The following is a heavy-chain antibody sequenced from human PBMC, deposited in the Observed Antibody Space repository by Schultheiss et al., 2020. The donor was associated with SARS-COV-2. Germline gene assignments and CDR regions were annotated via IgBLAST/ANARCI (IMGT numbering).Heavy chain of an antibody. V-gene: IGHV4-34*01. CDR3: ARVGISDY. CDR1: GGSFSGYY. D-gene: IGHD2-15*01. Sequence: SQTLSLTCAVYGGSFSGYYWSWIRQPPGKGLEWIGEINHSGSTNYNPSLKSRVTISVDTSKNQFSLKLSSVTAADTAVYYCARVGISDYWGQGTLVTVSS. CDR2: INHSGST. J-gene: IGHJ4*02.